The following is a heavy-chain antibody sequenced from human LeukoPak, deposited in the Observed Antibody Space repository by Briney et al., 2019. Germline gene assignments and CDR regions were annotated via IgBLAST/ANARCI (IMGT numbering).Heavy chain of an antibody. D-gene: IGHD6-19*01. Sequence: ASVKVSCKASGGTFSSYAISWVRQAPGQGLEWMEGIIPIFGTANYAQKFQGRVTITTDESTSTAYMELSSLRSEDTAVYYCARSSTQAYSSGWLFDYWGQGTLVTVSS. CDR2: IIPIFGTA. J-gene: IGHJ4*02. CDR3: ARSSTQAYSSGWLFDY. V-gene: IGHV1-69*05. CDR1: GGTFSSYA.